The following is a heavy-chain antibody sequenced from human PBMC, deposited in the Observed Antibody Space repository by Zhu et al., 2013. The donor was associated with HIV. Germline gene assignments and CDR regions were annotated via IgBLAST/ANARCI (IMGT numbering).Heavy chain of an antibody. CDR3: ARGLVVGYDFWSGYDAFVY. CDR1: GYTFTSYD. J-gene: IGHJ3*02. V-gene: IGHV1-8*01. CDR2: MNPNSGNT. D-gene: IGHD3-3*01. Sequence: QVQLVQSGAEVKKPGASVKVSCKASGYTFTSYDINWVRQATGQGLEWMGWMNPNSGNTGYAQKFQGRVTMTRNTSISTAYMELSSLRSEDTAVYYCARGLVVGYDFWSGYDAFVYLGPKGQWSPSLQ.